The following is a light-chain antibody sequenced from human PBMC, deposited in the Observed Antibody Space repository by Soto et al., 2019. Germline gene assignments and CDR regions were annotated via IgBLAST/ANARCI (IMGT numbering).Light chain of an antibody. J-gene: IGKJ5*01. CDR1: QSVSSSY. V-gene: IGKV3D-20*02. CDR3: QQRNIWPPVT. Sequence: EIVLTQSPGTLSLSPGERATLSCRASQSVSSSYLAWYQQKPGQAPRLLIYGASRRATGIPARFSGSGSGTDFTLTISSLEPEDSAIYYCQQRNIWPPVTFGQGTRLEI. CDR2: GAS.